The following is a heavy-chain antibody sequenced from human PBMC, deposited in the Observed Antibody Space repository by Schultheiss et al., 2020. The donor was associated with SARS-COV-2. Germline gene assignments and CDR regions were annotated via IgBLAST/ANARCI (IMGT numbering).Heavy chain of an antibody. D-gene: IGHD3-9*01. CDR2: ISSSSSYI. V-gene: IGHV3-21*01. Sequence: GGSLRLSCAASGFTFSNYWMTWVRQAPGKGLEWVSSISSSSSYIYYADSVKGRFTISRDNAKNTLYLQMNSLRAEDMAVYYCARQGLYHDILTYYFDYWGQGTLVTVSS. CDR3: ARQGLYHDILTYYFDY. CDR1: GFTFSNYW. J-gene: IGHJ4*02.